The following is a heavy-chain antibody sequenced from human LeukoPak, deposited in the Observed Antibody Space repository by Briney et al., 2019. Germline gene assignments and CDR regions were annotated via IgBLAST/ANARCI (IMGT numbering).Heavy chain of an antibody. CDR3: ARVQSAAMGRYHFDH. CDR2: ISGNKGNT. CDR1: GYTLSSYG. Sequence: GASVKVSCKASGYTLSSYGITWVRQAPGQGLEWMGWISGNKGNTKYAQKLQDRVTMTTDTSTSIAYMELRSLRSDDTAVYYCARVQSAAMGRYHFDHWGQGTLVIVSS. D-gene: IGHD2-2*01. J-gene: IGHJ4*02. V-gene: IGHV1-18*01.